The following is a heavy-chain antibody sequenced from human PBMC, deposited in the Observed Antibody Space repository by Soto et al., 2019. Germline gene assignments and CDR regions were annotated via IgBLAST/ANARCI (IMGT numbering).Heavy chain of an antibody. J-gene: IGHJ5*02. Sequence: QVQLQESGPGLVKPSQTLSLTCTVSGGSISSGGYYWSWIRQHPGKGLEWIGYIYNSGSTSYNPSLKSRITMSADTSKNQFSLRLTSVTAADTAVYYCARQYDNNFPNWFDPWGQGTLVTVSS. D-gene: IGHD1-1*01. CDR3: ARQYDNNFPNWFDP. CDR1: GGSISSGGYY. V-gene: IGHV4-31*03. CDR2: IYNSGST.